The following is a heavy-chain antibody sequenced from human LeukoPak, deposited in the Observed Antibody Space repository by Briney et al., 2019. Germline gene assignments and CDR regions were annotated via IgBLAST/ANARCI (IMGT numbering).Heavy chain of an antibody. Sequence: ASVKVSCKAAGYTFTGHYLHWMRQAPGQGLEWMGWINPKSGGSNYAPKFEGRVTMTRDTSITTAYMELHRLTSDDTAVYYCARFYCSISDCYGQTNWFDPWGQGTLVTVSS. CDR3: ARFYCSISDCYGQTNWFDP. V-gene: IGHV1-2*02. CDR1: GYTFTGHY. CDR2: INPKSGGS. D-gene: IGHD2-2*01. J-gene: IGHJ5*02.